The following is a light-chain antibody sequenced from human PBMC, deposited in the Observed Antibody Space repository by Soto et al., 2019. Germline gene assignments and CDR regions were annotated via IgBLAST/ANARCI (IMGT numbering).Light chain of an antibody. CDR1: ESIDNW. CDR2: AAS. Sequence: DIHLTHSPSTLSASVVDAVTITCRASESIDNWLAWYQQKPGKAPKLLIFAASTLVRGVPSKFSGRGSGTEFTLTISSLQADDFATYYCQQYHTDWTFGQGTKVDIK. J-gene: IGKJ1*01. CDR3: QQYHTDWT. V-gene: IGKV1-5*01.